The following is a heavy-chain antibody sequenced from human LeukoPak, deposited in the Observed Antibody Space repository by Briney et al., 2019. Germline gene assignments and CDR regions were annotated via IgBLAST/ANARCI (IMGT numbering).Heavy chain of an antibody. CDR3: ARGRARRSRAAFDI. V-gene: IGHV4-38-2*02. CDR1: GYSISSGYY. D-gene: IGHD5-24*01. Sequence: PSETLSLTCTVSGYSISSGYYWGWIRQPPGKGLEWIGNIYHSGSTYYNPSLKSRVTVSVDTSKNQFSLKLSSVTAADTAVYYCARGRARRSRAAFDIWGQGTMVTVSS. J-gene: IGHJ3*02. CDR2: IYHSGST.